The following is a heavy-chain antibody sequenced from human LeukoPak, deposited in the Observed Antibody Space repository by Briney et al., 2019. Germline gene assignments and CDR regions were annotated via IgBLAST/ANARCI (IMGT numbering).Heavy chain of an antibody. D-gene: IGHD2-21*02. CDR1: GFTFSSYA. V-gene: IGHV3-23*01. Sequence: GGSLRLSCAASGFTFSSYAMSWVRQAPGKGLEWVSAISGSGGSTYYADSVKGRFTISRDNSKNTLYLQMNSLRAEDTAVYYCAKAPLSVVVTAYFDYWGQGTLVTVSS. CDR2: ISGSGGST. CDR3: AKAPLSVVVTAYFDY. J-gene: IGHJ4*02.